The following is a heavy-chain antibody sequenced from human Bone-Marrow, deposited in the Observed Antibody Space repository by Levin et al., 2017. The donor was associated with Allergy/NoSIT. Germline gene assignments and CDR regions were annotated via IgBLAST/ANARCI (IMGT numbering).Heavy chain of an antibody. V-gene: IGHV1-69*01. D-gene: IGHD2-15*01. J-gene: IGHJ5*02. CDR1: FFPFLLSS. Sequence: SFPSSFFPFLLSSLLWVRQAPGQGLEWMGGIIPIFGTANYAQKFQGRVTITASPSTSTAYMELSSLRSEDTAVYYCARERIILGYCSGGSCYSRRNWFDPWGQGTLVTVSS. CDR2: IIPIFGTA. CDR3: ARERIILGYCSGGSCYSRRNWFDP.